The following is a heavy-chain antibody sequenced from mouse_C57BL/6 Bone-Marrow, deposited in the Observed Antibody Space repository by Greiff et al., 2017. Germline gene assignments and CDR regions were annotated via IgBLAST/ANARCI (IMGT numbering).Heavy chain of an antibody. Sequence: QVTLKECGPGILQPSQTLSLTCSFSGFSLSTFGMGVGWIRQPSGKGLEWLAHIWWDDDKYYNPALKSRLTISKATSKNQVFLKIANVDTADTATYYCARTTVAPYYAMDYWGQGTSVTVSS. CDR1: GFSLSTFGMG. V-gene: IGHV8-8*01. J-gene: IGHJ4*01. D-gene: IGHD1-1*01. CDR2: IWWDDDK. CDR3: ARTTVAPYYAMDY.